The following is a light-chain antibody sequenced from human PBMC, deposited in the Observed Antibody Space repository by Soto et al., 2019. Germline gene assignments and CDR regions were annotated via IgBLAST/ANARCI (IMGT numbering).Light chain of an antibody. V-gene: IGKV3-20*01. CDR3: QQYGSSPRT. CDR1: QSISSNY. Sequence: EIVLTQSPGTLSGSPGERGTLSCRASQSISSNYLAWYQQKPGQAPRLLIHGASSRAAGIPDRFSGSGSGTDFTLIISRLEPEDFALYYCQQYGSSPRTFGQGTKVEIK. J-gene: IGKJ1*01. CDR2: GAS.